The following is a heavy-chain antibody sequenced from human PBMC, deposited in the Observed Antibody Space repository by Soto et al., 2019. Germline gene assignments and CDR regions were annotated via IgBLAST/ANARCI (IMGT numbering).Heavy chain of an antibody. J-gene: IGHJ5*02. CDR3: ARTGENVLKIAAAGYWFDP. CDR2: IIPIFGTA. Sequence: ASVKVSCKASGGTFSSYAISWVRQAPGQGLEWMGGIIPIFGTANYAQKFQGRVTITADESTSTAYMELSSLRSEDTAVYYCARTGENVLKIAAAGYWFDPWGQGTLVTVSS. V-gene: IGHV1-69*13. CDR1: GGTFSSYA. D-gene: IGHD6-13*01.